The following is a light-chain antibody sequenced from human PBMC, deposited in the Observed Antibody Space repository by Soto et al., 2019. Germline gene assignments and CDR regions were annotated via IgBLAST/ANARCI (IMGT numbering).Light chain of an antibody. V-gene: IGKV3-15*01. CDR1: QSVSSN. CDR3: QQYNNWPRT. Sequence: EIFMTQSPATLSVSRGEIATLSWRASQSVSSNLAWYQQKPGQAPRLLIYGASTRATGIPARFSGSGSGTEFTLTISSLQSEDFAVYYCQQYNNWPRTFGQGTKVDIK. J-gene: IGKJ1*01. CDR2: GAS.